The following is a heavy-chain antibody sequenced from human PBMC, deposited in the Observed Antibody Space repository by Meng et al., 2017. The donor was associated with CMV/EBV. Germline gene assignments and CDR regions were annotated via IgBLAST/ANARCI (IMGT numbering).Heavy chain of an antibody. CDR1: GFTFSSYS. Sequence: GGSLRLSCAASGFTFSSYSMNWVRQAPGKGLEWVSSISSSSSYIYYADSVKGRFTISRDNAKNSLYLQMNSLRAGDTAVYYCARRYNWNDGSWGIVVGEDWTPTNYYYYGMDVWGQGTTVTVSS. CDR3: ARRYNWNDGSWGIVVGEDWTPTNYYYYGMDV. D-gene: IGHD1-1*01. CDR2: ISSSSSYI. V-gene: IGHV3-21*01. J-gene: IGHJ6*02.